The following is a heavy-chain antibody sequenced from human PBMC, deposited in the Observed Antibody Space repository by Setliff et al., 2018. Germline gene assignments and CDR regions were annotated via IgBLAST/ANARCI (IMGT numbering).Heavy chain of an antibody. D-gene: IGHD2-2*01. CDR3: ARAPGTVVVPASRSAFDI. J-gene: IGHJ3*02. V-gene: IGHV1-69*05. Sequence: ASVKVSCKASGGTFSSYAISWVRQAPGQGLEWMGGIIPIFGTANYAQKLQGRVTMTTDTSTSTAYMEVRSLRSDDTAVYYCARAPGTVVVPASRSAFDIWGQGTMVTVSS. CDR1: GGTFSSYA. CDR2: IIPIFGTA.